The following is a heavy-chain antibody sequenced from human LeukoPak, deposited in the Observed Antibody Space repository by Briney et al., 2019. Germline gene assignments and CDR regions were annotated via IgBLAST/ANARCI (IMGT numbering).Heavy chain of an antibody. CDR2: ISFDGFNK. CDR1: GFTFTGYA. CDR3: ASIEVRQYYFDF. D-gene: IGHD1-26*01. J-gene: IGHJ4*02. V-gene: IGHV3-30-3*01. Sequence: GGSLRLSCAASGFTFTGYAMRWVRQAPGKGLEWVAVISFDGFNKFYADSVKGRFTISRDNSRNTLSLQMNSLRVEDTAVYYCASIEVRQYYFDFWGPGTLVAVSS.